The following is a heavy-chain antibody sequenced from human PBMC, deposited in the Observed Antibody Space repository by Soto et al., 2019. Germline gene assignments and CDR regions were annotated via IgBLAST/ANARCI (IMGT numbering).Heavy chain of an antibody. D-gene: IGHD2-15*01. V-gene: IGHV4-31*03. Sequence: VQLQESGPGLVKPSQTLSLTCTVSAGSIRSGTHYWSWIRQHPGKGLEWIGHIYHSGKTYSIPSLESRVTLSVDTSKNQFSLKVSAVTAADTAVYYCARVEVASMGYDYWGQGTLVIVSS. CDR1: AGSIRSGTHY. CDR3: ARVEVASMGYDY. CDR2: IYHSGKT. J-gene: IGHJ4*02.